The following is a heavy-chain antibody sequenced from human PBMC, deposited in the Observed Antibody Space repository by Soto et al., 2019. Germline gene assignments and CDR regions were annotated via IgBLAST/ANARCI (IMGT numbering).Heavy chain of an antibody. Sequence: GSLRLSCAASGFTFSSYAMSWVRQAPGKGLEWVSAISGSGGSTYYADSVKGRFTISRDNSKNTLYLQMNSLRAEDTAVYYCATAPDLTPSYYYYGMDVWGQGTTVTVSS. J-gene: IGHJ6*02. V-gene: IGHV3-23*01. CDR2: ISGSGGST. CDR3: ATAPDLTPSYYYYGMDV. CDR1: GFTFSSYA. D-gene: IGHD2-15*01.